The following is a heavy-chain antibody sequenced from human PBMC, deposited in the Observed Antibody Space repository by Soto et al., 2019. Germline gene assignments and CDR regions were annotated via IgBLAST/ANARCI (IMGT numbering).Heavy chain of an antibody. J-gene: IGHJ3*02. CDR1: GFSFSLYW. CDR3: ARDFGEVGATAVYDI. CDR2: INGDGSDT. V-gene: IGHV3-74*01. Sequence: QAGGSLRLSCAASGFSFSLYWMHWVRQAPGKGLVWVSRINGDGSDTSYGDSVKGRFTTSRDNAKNTLYLHMNSLGAEDTAVYYCARDFGEVGATAVYDIWGQGTMVTVSS. D-gene: IGHD1-26*01.